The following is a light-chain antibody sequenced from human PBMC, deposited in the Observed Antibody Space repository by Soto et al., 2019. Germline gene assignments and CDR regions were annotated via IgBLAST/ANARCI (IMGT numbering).Light chain of an antibody. CDR3: QQSSSTPRT. V-gene: IGKV1-39*01. CDR1: QNINYY. Sequence: DLQMTQSPSSLSASVGDRVTITCRASQNINYYLTWYQVKPGKAPKLLISAASSLQSGVPSRFSGSGSGTDFTLTISSLQPEDFATYYCQQSSSTPRTFGQGTKLEIK. J-gene: IGKJ2*01. CDR2: AAS.